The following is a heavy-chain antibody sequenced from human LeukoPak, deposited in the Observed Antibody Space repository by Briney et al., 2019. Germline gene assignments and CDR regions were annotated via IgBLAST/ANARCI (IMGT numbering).Heavy chain of an antibody. CDR2: IYYSGST. CDR3: ARDHSSGSYYFDY. CDR1: GGSISSSSYY. J-gene: IGHJ4*02. Sequence: SETLSLTCTVSGGSISSSSYYWGWIRQPPGKGLEWIGSIYYSGSTYYNPSLKSRVTISVDTSKNQFSLKLSSVTAADTAVYYCARDHSSGSYYFDYWGQGTLVTVSS. V-gene: IGHV4-39*07. D-gene: IGHD3-22*01.